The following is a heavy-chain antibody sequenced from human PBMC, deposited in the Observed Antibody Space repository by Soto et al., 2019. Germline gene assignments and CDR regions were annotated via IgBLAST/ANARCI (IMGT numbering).Heavy chain of an antibody. CDR2: ISSSSSTI. CDR1: GFTLSSYS. D-gene: IGHD1-26*01. V-gene: IGHV3-48*02. CDR3: ARVRGFYSGSERGGLGMDV. Sequence: GGSLRLSCVASGFTLSSYSMSWVRQAPGKGLEWVSYISSSSSTIYYADSVKGRFTISRDNAKNSLYLQMNSLRDEDTAVYYCARVRGFYSGSERGGLGMDVWGQGTTVTVSS. J-gene: IGHJ6*02.